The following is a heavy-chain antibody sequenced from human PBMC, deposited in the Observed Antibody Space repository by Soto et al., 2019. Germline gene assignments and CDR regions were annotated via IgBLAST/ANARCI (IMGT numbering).Heavy chain of an antibody. CDR1: GYSFSNYG. D-gene: IGHD1-1*01. V-gene: IGHV1-18*01. CDR3: ARDVWGTSAARSYYFDY. Sequence: QVQLMQSGAEVKKPGASVRVSCKTSGYSFSNYGVAWVRQAPGQGLEWMGWISGYNENTKSAQHLQDRITMTTDTFMSTAYMELRSMRSDDTAIYYCARDVWGTSAARSYYFDYRGQGTVGTVSS. J-gene: IGHJ4*02. CDR2: ISGYNENT.